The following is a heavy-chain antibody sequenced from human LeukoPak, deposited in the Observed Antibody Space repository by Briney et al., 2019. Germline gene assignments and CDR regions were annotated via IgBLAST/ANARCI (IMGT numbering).Heavy chain of an antibody. V-gene: IGHV4-61*02. J-gene: IGHJ6*02. CDR2: IYTSGST. CDR1: GGSISSGSYY. CDR3: ARDFGGSSWYQPYYYYYGMDV. Sequence: SQTLSLTCTVSGGSISSGSYYWSWIRQPAGKGLEWIGRIYTSGSTNYNPSLKSRVTMSVDTSKNQFSLKLSSVTAADTAVYYCARDFGGSSWYQPYYYYYGMDVWGQGTTVTVSS. D-gene: IGHD6-13*01.